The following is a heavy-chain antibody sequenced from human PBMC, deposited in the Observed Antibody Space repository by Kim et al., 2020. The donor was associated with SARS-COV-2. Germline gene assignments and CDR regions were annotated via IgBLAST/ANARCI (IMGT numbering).Heavy chain of an antibody. D-gene: IGHD1-7*01. J-gene: IGHJ6*02. CDR1: GYTFTSYG. V-gene: IGHV1-18*01. CDR3: ARTGSRYLDYYYGMDV. Sequence: ASVKVSCKASGYTFTSYGISWVRQAPGQGLEWMGWISAYNGNTNYAQKLQGRVTMTTDTSTSTAYMELRSLRSDDTAVYYCARTGSRYLDYYYGMDVWGQGTTVTVSS. CDR2: ISAYNGNT.